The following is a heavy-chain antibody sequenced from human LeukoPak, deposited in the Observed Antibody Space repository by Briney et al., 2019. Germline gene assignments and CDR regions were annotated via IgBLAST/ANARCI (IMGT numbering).Heavy chain of an antibody. CDR1: GYNFPYYW. J-gene: IGHJ4*02. CDR3: ASGEGNSEDY. D-gene: IGHD4-23*01. Sequence: GESLKISCKGSGYNFPYYWIAWVRQMPGKGLEWMGIIYPDDSDTRYSPSFQGQVTISADKSISTAYLQWSSLKASDTAMYYCASGEGNSEDYWGQGTLVTVSS. V-gene: IGHV5-51*01. CDR2: IYPDDSDT.